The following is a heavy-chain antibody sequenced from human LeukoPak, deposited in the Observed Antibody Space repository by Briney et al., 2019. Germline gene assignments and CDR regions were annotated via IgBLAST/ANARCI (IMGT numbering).Heavy chain of an antibody. CDR3: ARRSLRGYSGAFDI. CDR2: ISAYNGKT. D-gene: IGHD5-12*01. CDR1: SYTFTSYG. J-gene: IGHJ3*02. V-gene: IGHV1-18*01. Sequence: GASVKVCCKASSYTFTSYGISWVRQAPGQGLEWMGWISAYNGKTNYAQKLQGRVTMTTDTSTSTAYMELRSLRSDDTAVYYCARRSLRGYSGAFDIWGQGTMVTVSS.